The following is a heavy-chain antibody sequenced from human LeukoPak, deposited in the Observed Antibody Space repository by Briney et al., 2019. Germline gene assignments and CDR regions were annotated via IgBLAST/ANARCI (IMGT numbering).Heavy chain of an antibody. V-gene: IGHV3-13*01. J-gene: IGHJ4*02. CDR2: IGTAGDT. D-gene: IGHD6-13*01. CDR3: ARGSPAAGFDY. Sequence: PGGSLRLSCAASGFIFSSYDMHWVRQATGKGLEWVSAIGTAGDTYYPGSVKGRFTISRENAKNSLYLQMNSLRAGDTAVYYCARGSPAAGFDYWGQGTLVTVSS. CDR1: GFIFSSYD.